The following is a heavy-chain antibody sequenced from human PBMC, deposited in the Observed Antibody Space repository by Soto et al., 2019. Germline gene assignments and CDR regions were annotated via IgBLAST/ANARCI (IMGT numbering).Heavy chain of an antibody. CDR1: GFPFSSYG. V-gene: IGHV3-30*03. J-gene: IGHJ4*02. Sequence: QVQLVESGGGVVQPGRSLRLSCAASGFPFSSYGMHWVRQAPGKGLEWVAHISYDGSNKHYTDSVKGRFTISRDNSKNMLYLPMSSLRAEDTAVYSSAGGQSSFDYCGQGTRVSVSS. CDR2: ISYDGSNK. D-gene: IGHD2-15*01. CDR3: AGGQSSFDY.